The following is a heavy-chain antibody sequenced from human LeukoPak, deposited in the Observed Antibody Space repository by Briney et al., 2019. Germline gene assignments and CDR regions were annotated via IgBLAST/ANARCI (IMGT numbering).Heavy chain of an antibody. CDR3: ARGFVYLVIGSFDY. CDR1: GYTFTSYH. CDR2: INPIFGTA. D-gene: IGHD3-9*01. Sequence: SVKVSCKASGYTFTSYHLHWVRQAPGQGLEWMGGINPIFGTANYAQKFQGRVTITADESTSTAYMELSSLRSEDTAVYYCARGFVYLVIGSFDYWGQGTLVTVSS. V-gene: IGHV1-69*13. J-gene: IGHJ4*02.